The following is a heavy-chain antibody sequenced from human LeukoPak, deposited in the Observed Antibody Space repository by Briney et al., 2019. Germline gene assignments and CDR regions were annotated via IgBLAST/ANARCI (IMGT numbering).Heavy chain of an antibody. J-gene: IGHJ3*02. V-gene: IGHV4-59*01. Sequence: SETLSLTCTVSGGSNSSYYWSWIRQPPGKGLEWIGYIYYSGSTNYNPSLKSRVTISVDTSKNQFSLKLSSVTAADTAVYYCARASITIFGVVTAHWSLYAFDIWGQGTMVTVSS. CDR2: IYYSGST. CDR3: ARASITIFGVVTAHWSLYAFDI. D-gene: IGHD3-3*01. CDR1: GGSNSSYY.